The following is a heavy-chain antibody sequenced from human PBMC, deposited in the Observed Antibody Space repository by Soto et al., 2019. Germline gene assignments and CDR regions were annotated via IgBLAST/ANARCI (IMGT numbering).Heavy chain of an antibody. V-gene: IGHV6-1*01. D-gene: IGHD5-18*01. Sequence: SQTVSRTCSSCGCRFSINIAACTWIRQSPSRGLEWLGRTYYRSKWYNDYAVSVKSRITINPDTSKNQFSLQLNSVTPEDTAVYYCAREAVDTDMVTTGHYYYYGMDVWGQGTTVTVSS. CDR2: TYYRSKWYN. J-gene: IGHJ6*02. CDR3: AREAVDTDMVTTGHYYYYGMDV. CDR1: GCRFSINIAA.